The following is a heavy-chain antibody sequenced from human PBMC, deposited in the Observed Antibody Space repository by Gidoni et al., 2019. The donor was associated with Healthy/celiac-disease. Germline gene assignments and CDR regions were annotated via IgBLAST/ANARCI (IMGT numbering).Heavy chain of an antibody. J-gene: IGHJ4*02. V-gene: IGHV1-18*01. CDR3: ARAPSMVKIDY. D-gene: IGHD3-10*01. CDR2: ISAYNGNT. Sequence: QVPLVQSGAEVKQPGASVQVSCKASGYTFTSYGISWVRPAPGQGLEWRGWISAYNGNTNYAQKLKVRVTMTTDTATSTAYMELRSLRSDDTAVYYCARAPSMVKIDYWGQGTLVTVSS. CDR1: GYTFTSYG.